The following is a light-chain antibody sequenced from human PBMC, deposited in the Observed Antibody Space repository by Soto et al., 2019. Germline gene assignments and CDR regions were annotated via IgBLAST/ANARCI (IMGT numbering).Light chain of an antibody. V-gene: IGLV2-14*03. CDR1: SSDVGGYNY. CDR2: DVS. Sequence: QSALTQPASVSGSPGQSITISCTGTSSDVGGYNYVSWYQHHPGKAPELMIYDVSNRPSGVSNRFSGSKSGNTASLTISGLQAEDEVDYYCSSYTSSSILDVFGTGTKVTVL. CDR3: SSYTSSSILDV. J-gene: IGLJ1*01.